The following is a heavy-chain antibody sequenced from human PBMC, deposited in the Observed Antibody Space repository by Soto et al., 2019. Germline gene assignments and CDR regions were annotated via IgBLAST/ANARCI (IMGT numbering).Heavy chain of an antibody. D-gene: IGHD5-18*01. CDR2: ISYDGSNK. Sequence: QVQLVESGGGVVQPGRSLRLSCAASGFTFSSYAMHWVRQAPGKGLEWVAVISYDGSNKYYADSVKGRFTISRDNSKTTLYLQMNSLRAEDTAVYYCARSGYSYGRGPFDYWGQGTLVTVSS. J-gene: IGHJ4*02. V-gene: IGHV3-30-3*01. CDR1: GFTFSSYA. CDR3: ARSGYSYGRGPFDY.